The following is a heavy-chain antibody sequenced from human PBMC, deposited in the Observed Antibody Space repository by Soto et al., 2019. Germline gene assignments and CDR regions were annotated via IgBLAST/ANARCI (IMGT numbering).Heavy chain of an antibody. D-gene: IGHD5-12*01. CDR1: GGSISSGGYY. Sequence: PSETLSLTGTVSGGSISSGGYYWSWIRQHPGKGLEWIGYIYYSGSTYYNPSLKSRVTISVDTSKNQFSLKLSSVTAADTAVYYCARLGLGWLQLYYYGMDVWGQGTTVTVSS. V-gene: IGHV4-31*03. CDR2: IYYSGST. CDR3: ARLGLGWLQLYYYGMDV. J-gene: IGHJ6*02.